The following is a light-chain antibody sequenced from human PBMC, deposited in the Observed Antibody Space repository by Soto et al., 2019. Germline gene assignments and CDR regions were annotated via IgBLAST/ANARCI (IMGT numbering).Light chain of an antibody. J-gene: IGKJ5*01. Sequence: DIVMTQSPLSLPVTPGEPSSISCRSSQSLLHSNGYKYLDWYLQKPGQSPQLLIYAASSLQSGVPSRFSGSGSGTDFTLTISSLQPEDFATYYCQQSYSNPITFGQGTRLEIK. CDR2: AAS. V-gene: IGKV2-28*01. CDR3: QQSYSNPIT. CDR1: QSLLHSNGYKY.